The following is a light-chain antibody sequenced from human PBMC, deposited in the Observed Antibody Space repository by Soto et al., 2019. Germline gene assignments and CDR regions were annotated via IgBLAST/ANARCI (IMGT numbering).Light chain of an antibody. J-gene: IGLJ1*01. CDR2: RNN. V-gene: IGLV1-47*01. Sequence: QSAFTQPPSASGTLEQRATISCSGSSSNIGNNYVFWYQKFPGTAPKLLIYRNNQRPSGVPDRFSGSKSGTSASLAISGLRSEDEADYYCAAWDDSLIASYVFGTGT. CDR1: SSNIGNNY. CDR3: AAWDDSLIASYV.